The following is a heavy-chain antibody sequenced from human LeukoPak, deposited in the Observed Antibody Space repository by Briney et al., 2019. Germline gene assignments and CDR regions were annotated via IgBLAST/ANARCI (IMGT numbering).Heavy chain of an antibody. CDR3: ARVSLARAAGAFDI. Sequence: PSETLSLTCTVSGGSISSYYWSWIRQPPGKGLEWIGYIYYSGSTNYNPSLKSRVTISVDTSKNQFSLKLSSVTAADTAVYYCARVSLARAAGAFDIWGQGTMVTVSS. CDR1: GGSISSYY. V-gene: IGHV4-59*01. J-gene: IGHJ3*02. CDR2: IYYSGST. D-gene: IGHD6-6*01.